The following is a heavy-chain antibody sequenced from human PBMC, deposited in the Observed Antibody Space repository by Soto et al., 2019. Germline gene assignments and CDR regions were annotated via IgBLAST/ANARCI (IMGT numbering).Heavy chain of an antibody. CDR2: INPKNGKT. V-gene: IGHV1-46*01. CDR1: GYNFTSYS. Sequence: VLLIQSGAEVKKPGASVKVSCKASGYNFTSYSMHWVRQAPGQGLEWMGIINPKNGKTTYAQKFQGRITVTRDTSTTTVYMELKSLRSEETAVYYCVAGMDVWGQGTTVIVSS. CDR3: VAGMDV. J-gene: IGHJ6*02.